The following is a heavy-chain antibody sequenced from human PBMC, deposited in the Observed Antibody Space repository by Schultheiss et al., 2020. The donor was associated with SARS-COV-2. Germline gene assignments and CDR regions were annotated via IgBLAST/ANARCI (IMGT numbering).Heavy chain of an antibody. J-gene: IGHJ4*02. V-gene: IGHV1-18*01. CDR1: GYTFTSYG. D-gene: IGHD5-24*01. CDR2: ISAYNGNT. Sequence: ASVKVSCKASGYTFTSYGISWVRQAPGQGLEWMGWISAYNGNTHYAQKLQGRVTMTADTSSSTAYMELRSLRSDDTAVYYCARHADGHNHFDYWGQGALVTVSS. CDR3: ARHADGHNHFDY.